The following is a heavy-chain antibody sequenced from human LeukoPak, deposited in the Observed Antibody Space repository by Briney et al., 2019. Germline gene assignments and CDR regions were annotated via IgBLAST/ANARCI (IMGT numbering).Heavy chain of an antibody. CDR3: ARQVVAVAGTGYFDY. D-gene: IGHD6-19*01. Sequence: SETLSLTCTVSGXSIRSSSYYWGWIRQPPGMGLEWIGSIYYSGSTYYNASLKSRGTISVDTSKNQFSLKLNSVTAADTAVYFCARQVVAVAGTGYFDYWGQGTLVTVSS. V-gene: IGHV4-39*01. J-gene: IGHJ4*02. CDR1: GXSIRSSSYY. CDR2: IYYSGST.